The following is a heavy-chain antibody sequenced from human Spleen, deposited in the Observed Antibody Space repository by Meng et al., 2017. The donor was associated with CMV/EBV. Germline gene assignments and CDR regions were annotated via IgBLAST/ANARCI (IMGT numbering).Heavy chain of an antibody. CDR1: GYTFTSYG. CDR2: ISAYNGNT. Sequence: ASVKVSCKASGYTFTSYGISWVRQAPGQGLEWMGWISAYNGNTNYAQKLQGRVTMTTDTSTSTAYMELRSLRSDDTAVYYCAGGLGYWSSTSCYFYWGQGTLVTVSS. CDR3: AGGLGYWSSTSCYFY. J-gene: IGHJ4*02. D-gene: IGHD2-2*01. V-gene: IGHV1-18*01.